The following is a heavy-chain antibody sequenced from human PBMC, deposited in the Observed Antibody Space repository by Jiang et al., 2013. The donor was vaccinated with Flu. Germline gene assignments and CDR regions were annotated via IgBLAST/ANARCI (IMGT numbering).Heavy chain of an antibody. V-gene: IGHV1-46*01. CDR3: ARALRMTTSVSPTDY. D-gene: IGHD4-17*01. CDR1: GYTFTSYY. CDR2: INPSGGST. J-gene: IGHJ4*02. Sequence: SGAEVKKPGASVKVSCKASGYTFTSYYMHWVRQAPGQGLEWMGIINPSGGSTSYAQKFQGRVTMTRDTSTSTVYMELSSLRSEDTAVYYCARALRMTTSVSPTDYWGQGTLVTVSS.